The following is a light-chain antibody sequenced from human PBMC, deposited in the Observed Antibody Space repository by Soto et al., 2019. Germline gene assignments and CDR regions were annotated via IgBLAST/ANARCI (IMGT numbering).Light chain of an antibody. J-gene: IGKJ1*01. V-gene: IGKV3-15*01. CDR2: GAS. CDR3: QQYNNWPWT. CDR1: QSISDT. Sequence: ENVMSQSPATLSVSPGVSATLSCRASQSISDTLAWYQQKPGQAPRLLIYGASKRATGFPARFSGSGSGTDFTLTISSLQSEDFAVYYCQQYNNWPWTFGQGTKVDIK.